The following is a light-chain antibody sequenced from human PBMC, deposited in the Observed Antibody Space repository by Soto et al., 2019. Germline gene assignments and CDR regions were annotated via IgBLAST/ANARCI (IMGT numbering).Light chain of an antibody. J-gene: IGKJ5*01. CDR1: QSVSSSY. CDR2: GAS. Sequence: IVLTQSPGTLSFSPGERATLSCMAIQSVSSSYLAWYQQKPGQAPRLLXYGASSRATGIPDRFSGSGSGTDFTLTISRLEPEDFAVYYCQQYGSSPPITFGQGTRLEIK. CDR3: QQYGSSPPIT. V-gene: IGKV3-20*01.